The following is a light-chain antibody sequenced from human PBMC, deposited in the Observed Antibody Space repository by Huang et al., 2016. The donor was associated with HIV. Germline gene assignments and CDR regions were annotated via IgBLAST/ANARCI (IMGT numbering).Light chain of an antibody. CDR2: AAS. CDR3: QHYYSSPPT. J-gene: IGKJ1*01. V-gene: IGKV1-NL1*01. Sequence: DIQMTQSPSSLSASLGDRVTITCRASQGISNSLAWYQQKPGKAPKLLLYAASRLENGVPPRFSGSGSGTDYTLTISSLQPEYFATYYCQHYYSSPPTFGQGTKVEI. CDR1: QGISNS.